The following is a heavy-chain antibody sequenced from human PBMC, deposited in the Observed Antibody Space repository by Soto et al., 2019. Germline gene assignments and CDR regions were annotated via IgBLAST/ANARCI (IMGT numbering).Heavy chain of an antibody. Sequence: SETLSLTCTVSGGSISSGDYYWSWIRQPPGKGLEWIGYIYYSGSTYYNPSLKSRVTISVDTSKNQFSLKLSSVTAADTAVYYCARDGTVPTVAGMDVWGQGTTVTVSS. J-gene: IGHJ6*02. CDR3: ARDGTVPTVAGMDV. CDR1: GGSISSGDYY. D-gene: IGHD4-4*01. V-gene: IGHV4-30-4*01. CDR2: IYYSGST.